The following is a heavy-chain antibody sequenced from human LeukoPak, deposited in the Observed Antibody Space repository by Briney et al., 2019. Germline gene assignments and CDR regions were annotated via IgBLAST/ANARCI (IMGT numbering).Heavy chain of an antibody. V-gene: IGHV3-11*04. CDR2: IINIVSTT. J-gene: IGHJ4*02. Sequence: LGGSLGLFCAGSGLNLSNYYMSWVPPAPGEGLEWDSYIINIVSTTHHADSEKGRFTISRDNAKNSLYLQMNSLRAEATAVSYCASDISNKGFDYWGQGTLVTVSS. CDR1: GLNLSNYY. D-gene: IGHD3-3*02. CDR3: ASDISNKGFDY.